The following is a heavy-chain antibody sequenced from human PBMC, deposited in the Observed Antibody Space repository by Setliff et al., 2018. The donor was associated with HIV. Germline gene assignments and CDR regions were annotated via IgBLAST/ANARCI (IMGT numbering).Heavy chain of an antibody. CDR1: GGTFSSYA. CDR3: ARDYDRWFDP. CDR2: VIPIFSTT. V-gene: IGHV1-69*05. Sequence: SVKVSCKASGGTFSSYAFSWVRQAPGQGLEWMGVVIPIFSTTNYAQKFQGRVTITTDESTDTAYMEPSSLRSEDTAVYYCARDYDRWFDPWGQGTLVTVSS. J-gene: IGHJ5*02. D-gene: IGHD3-9*01.